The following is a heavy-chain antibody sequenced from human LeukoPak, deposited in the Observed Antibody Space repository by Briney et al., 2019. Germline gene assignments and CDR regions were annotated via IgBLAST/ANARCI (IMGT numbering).Heavy chain of an antibody. CDR2: ISYDGSNK. V-gene: IGHV3-30-3*01. D-gene: IGHD3-3*02. Sequence: PGGSLRLSCAASGFTFSSYAMHWVRQAPGKGLGWVAVISYDGSNKYYADSVKGRFTISRDNSKNTLYLQMNSLRAEDTAVYYCGKDLSRDDYYGMDVWGQGTTVTVSS. CDR1: GFTFSSYA. J-gene: IGHJ6*02. CDR3: GKDLSRDDYYGMDV.